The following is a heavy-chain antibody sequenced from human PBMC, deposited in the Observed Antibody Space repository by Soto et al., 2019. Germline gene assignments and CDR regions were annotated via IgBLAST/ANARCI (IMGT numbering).Heavy chain of an antibody. Sequence: PGESLKISCKGSGYSFTTSWIAWVRQVPGKGLEWMGIIYPDDSDTKYSPSFQGQVTMTVDKSNNTAFLHWSSLKASDTAMYYCARHRIPSYDLDVWGQGTTVTVSS. CDR1: GYSFTTSW. CDR3: ARHRIPSYDLDV. J-gene: IGHJ6*02. CDR2: IYPDDSDT. V-gene: IGHV5-51*01.